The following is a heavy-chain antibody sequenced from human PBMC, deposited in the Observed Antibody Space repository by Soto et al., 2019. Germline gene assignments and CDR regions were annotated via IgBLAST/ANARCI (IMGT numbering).Heavy chain of an antibody. J-gene: IGHJ4*02. CDR1: GFTFSSYG. CDR2: IWYDGSNK. V-gene: IGHV3-33*01. Sequence: PGGSLRLSCAASGFTFSSYGMHWVRQAPGKGLEWVAVIWYDGSNKYYADSVKGRFTISRDNSKNTLYLQMNSLRAEDTAVYYCARDQLVGAPIYYFDYWGQGTLVTVPQ. CDR3: ARDQLVGAPIYYFDY. D-gene: IGHD1-26*01.